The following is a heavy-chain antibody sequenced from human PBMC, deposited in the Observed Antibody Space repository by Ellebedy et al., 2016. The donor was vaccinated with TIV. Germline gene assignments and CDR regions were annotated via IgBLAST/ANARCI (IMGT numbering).Heavy chain of an antibody. J-gene: IGHJ3*02. CDR2: IDPSDSYT. CDR3: ASPYSGYGLDAFDI. Sequence: GESLKISXKGSGYSFTSYWISWVRQMPGKGLEWMGRIDPSDSYTNYSPSFQGHVTISADKSISTAYLQWSSLKASDTAMYYCASPYSGYGLDAFDIWGQGTMVTVSS. V-gene: IGHV5-10-1*01. CDR1: GYSFTSYW. D-gene: IGHD5-12*01.